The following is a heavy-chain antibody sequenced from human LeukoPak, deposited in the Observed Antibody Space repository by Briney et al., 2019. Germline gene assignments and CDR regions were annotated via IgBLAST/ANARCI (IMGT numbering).Heavy chain of an antibody. CDR1: GYTFTGYY. CDR3: AMCLSGYYLGFDY. Sequence: ASVKVSCKASGYTFTGYYMHWVRQAPGQGLEWMGWINPNSGGTNYAQKFQGRVTMTRDTSISTVYMELSRLRSDDTAVYYCAMCLSGYYLGFDYWGQGTLVTVSS. J-gene: IGHJ4*02. D-gene: IGHD3-3*01. V-gene: IGHV1-2*02. CDR2: INPNSGGT.